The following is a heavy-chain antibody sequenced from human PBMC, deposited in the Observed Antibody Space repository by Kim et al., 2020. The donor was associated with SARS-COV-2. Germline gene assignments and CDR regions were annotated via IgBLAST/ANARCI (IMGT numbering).Heavy chain of an antibody. CDR3: ASSAGYSSSWYAFDY. V-gene: IGHV1-69*13. CDR1: GGTFSSYA. D-gene: IGHD6-13*01. J-gene: IGHJ4*02. CDR2: IIPIFGTA. Sequence: SVKVSCKASGGTFSSYAISWVRQAPGQGLEWMGGIIPIFGTANYAQKFQGRVTITADESTSTAYMELSSLRSEDTAVYYCASSAGYSSSWYAFDYWSQGTLVTVSS.